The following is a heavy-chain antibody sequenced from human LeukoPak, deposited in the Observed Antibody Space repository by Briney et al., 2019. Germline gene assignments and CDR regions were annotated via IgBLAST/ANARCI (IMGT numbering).Heavy chain of an antibody. D-gene: IGHD2-15*01. J-gene: IGHJ4*02. Sequence: GGSLRLSCAASGFTFSNYAMTWVRQAPGKGLEWVANIKQDGSEKYYVDSVKGRFTISRDNAKNSLYLQMNSLRAEDTAVYYCARAPYCIGGSCRFDYWGQGTLVTVSS. V-gene: IGHV3-7*03. CDR2: IKQDGSEK. CDR3: ARAPYCIGGSCRFDY. CDR1: GFTFSNYA.